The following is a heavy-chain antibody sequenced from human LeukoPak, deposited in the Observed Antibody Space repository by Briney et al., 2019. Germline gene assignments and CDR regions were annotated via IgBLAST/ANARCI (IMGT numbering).Heavy chain of an antibody. D-gene: IGHD2-8*02. Sequence: KPSETLSLTCTVSGGSISSYYWRWIRQPPGKGLEWIAYISDIGSINYNPSRKSRVTISLDTSNNQFSLKLSSVTAADTAVYYCAGHHPRNTVDFWGQGTLVTVSS. CDR3: AGHHPRNTVDF. CDR1: GGSISSYY. V-gene: IGHV4-59*08. CDR2: ISDIGSI. J-gene: IGHJ4*02.